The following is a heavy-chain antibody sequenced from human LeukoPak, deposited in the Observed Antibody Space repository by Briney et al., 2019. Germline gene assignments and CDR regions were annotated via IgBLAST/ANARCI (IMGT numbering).Heavy chain of an antibody. J-gene: IGHJ4*02. D-gene: IGHD3-10*01. CDR1: GFTVSSNY. CDR2: IYSGGST. V-gene: IGHV3-53*01. CDR3: ARAKPKNMVRGLIMRRESRYYFDY. Sequence: GGSLRLSCAASGFTVSSNYMSWVRQAPGKGLEWVSVIYSGGSTYYADSVKGRFTISRDNSKSTLYIQMNSLRAEDTAVYYCARAKPKNMVRGLIMRRESRYYFDYWGQGSLVTVSS.